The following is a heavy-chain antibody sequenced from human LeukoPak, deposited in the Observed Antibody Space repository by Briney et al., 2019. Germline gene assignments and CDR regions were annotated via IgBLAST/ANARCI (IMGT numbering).Heavy chain of an antibody. CDR1: GFTCSSYS. D-gene: IGHD5-24*01. Sequence: GGFLRLCCAASGFTCSSYSMNLVRQAPGEGLEGVSSISSSSSYIYYADSVKGRFTISRDNAKNSLYLQMNSLRAEDTAVYYCARHFFEDGYNAAPVQHWGQGTLVTVSS. CDR2: ISSSSSYI. J-gene: IGHJ1*01. CDR3: ARHFFEDGYNAAPVQH. V-gene: IGHV3-21*01.